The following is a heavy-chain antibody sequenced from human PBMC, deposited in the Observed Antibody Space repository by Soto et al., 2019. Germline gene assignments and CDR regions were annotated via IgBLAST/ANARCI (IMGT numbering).Heavy chain of an antibody. D-gene: IGHD3-16*01. J-gene: IGHJ5*02. Sequence: PSETLSLTCTVSGGSISSGGYYWSWIRQHPGKGLEWIGYIYYSGSTYYNPSPKSRVTISVDTSKNQFSLKLSSVTAADTSVYYGGRAGGGNWFDPWGQGTLVTVSS. V-gene: IGHV4-31*03. CDR3: GRAGGGNWFDP. CDR1: GGSISSGGYY. CDR2: IYYSGST.